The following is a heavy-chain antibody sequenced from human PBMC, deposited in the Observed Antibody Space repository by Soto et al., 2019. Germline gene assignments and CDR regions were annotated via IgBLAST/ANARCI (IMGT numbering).Heavy chain of an antibody. CDR2: IIPIFGTA. CDR3: ARAGSLVPAAIGNYYYCYYGMDV. CDR1: GGTFSRYA. J-gene: IGHJ6*02. V-gene: IGHV1-69*13. Sequence: SVQVSCKASGGTFSRYAISWVRQAPGQGREWMGGIIPIFGTANYAQKFKGRVTITADESTSTAYMELSSLRTEDTAVYYCARAGSLVPAAIGNYYYCYYGMDVWGQGTTVTVS. D-gene: IGHD2-2*01.